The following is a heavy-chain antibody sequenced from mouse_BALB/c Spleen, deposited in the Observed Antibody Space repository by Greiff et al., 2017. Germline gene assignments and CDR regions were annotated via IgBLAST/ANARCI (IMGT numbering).Heavy chain of an antibody. CDR3: ARDSYDGIYAMDY. J-gene: IGHJ4*01. D-gene: IGHD2-12*01. CDR1: GFNIKDYY. V-gene: IGHV14-1*02. Sequence: EVQLQQSGAELVRPGALVKLSCKASGFNIKDYYMHWVKQRPEQGLEWIGWIDPENGNTIYDPKFQGKASITADTSSNTAYLQLSSLTSEDAAVYYCARDSYDGIYAMDYWGQGASVTVTS. CDR2: IDPENGNT.